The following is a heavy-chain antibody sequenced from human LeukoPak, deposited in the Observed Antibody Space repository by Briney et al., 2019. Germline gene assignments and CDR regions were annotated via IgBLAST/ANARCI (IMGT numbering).Heavy chain of an antibody. CDR2: IYSGGST. J-gene: IGHJ4*02. CDR3: ARGITMIVVGLD. D-gene: IGHD3-22*01. V-gene: IGHV3-53*01. CDR1: GLTVSSND. Sequence: PGGSLRLSCAASGLTVSSNDMRWVRQAPGKGREWVSVIYSGGSTYYADSVKGRFTISRDSSKNTLYLQMNSLRAEDTAVYYCARGITMIVVGLDWGQGTLVTVSS.